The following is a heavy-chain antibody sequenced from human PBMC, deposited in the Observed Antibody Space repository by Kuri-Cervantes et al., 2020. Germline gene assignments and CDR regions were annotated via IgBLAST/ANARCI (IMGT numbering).Heavy chain of an antibody. V-gene: IGHV3-23*01. J-gene: IGHJ4*02. Sequence: GESLKISCAASGFIFNSYGMTWARLAPGKGLEWLSSISATGDRTFYADSVRGRVTISRDNSKNTLSLQLDSLRAEDTALYYCARGGGSQWFDYWGQGTLVTVSS. D-gene: IGHD1-26*01. CDR1: GFIFNSYG. CDR3: ARGGGSQWFDY. CDR2: ISATGDRT.